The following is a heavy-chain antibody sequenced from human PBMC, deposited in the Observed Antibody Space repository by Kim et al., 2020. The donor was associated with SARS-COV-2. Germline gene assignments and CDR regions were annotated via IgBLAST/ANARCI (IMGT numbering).Heavy chain of an antibody. J-gene: IGHJ4*02. V-gene: IGHV3-48*03. CDR2: TI. CDR3: ARDPGYYYGG. Sequence: TIYYADSVKGRFTISRDNAKNSLYLQMNSLRAEYTAVYYCARDPGYYYGGWGQGTLVTVSS. D-gene: IGHD3-10*01.